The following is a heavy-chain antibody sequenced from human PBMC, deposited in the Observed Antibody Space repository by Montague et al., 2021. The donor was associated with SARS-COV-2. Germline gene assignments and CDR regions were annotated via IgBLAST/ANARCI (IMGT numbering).Heavy chain of an antibody. Sequence: SETLSLTCTVSGGSVSSDTHNWVWIRHPPGKGLEWNASIYYKGKTYYNPSLRSRFTISINTSKNQFFLRVASVTAADTAVYYCARVPNGRHDNWGPGALVTVSS. CDR2: IYYKGKT. CDR1: GGSVSSDTHN. D-gene: IGHD2-8*01. CDR3: ARVPNGRHDN. V-gene: IGHV4-39*01. J-gene: IGHJ4*02.